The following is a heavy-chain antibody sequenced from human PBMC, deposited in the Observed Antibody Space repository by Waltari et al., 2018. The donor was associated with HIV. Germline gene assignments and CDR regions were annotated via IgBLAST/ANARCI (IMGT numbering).Heavy chain of an antibody. CDR3: ARVPRGPYGMDV. Sequence: GLTLSSNFMSCVRQAPGTGLEWVSVIYSGVGTYYADSVKGRFTISRDNSKNTLYLQMNSLRAEDTAVYYCARVPRGPYGMDVWGQGTTVTVSS. V-gene: IGHV3-66*01. J-gene: IGHJ6*02. CDR1: GLTLSSNF. CDR2: IYSGVGT.